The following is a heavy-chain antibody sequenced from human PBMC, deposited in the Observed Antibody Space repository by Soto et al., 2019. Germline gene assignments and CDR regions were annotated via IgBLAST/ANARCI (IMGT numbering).Heavy chain of an antibody. CDR3: ARLKTESWEFRTENWYFDL. V-gene: IGHV1-69*01. J-gene: IGHJ2*01. CDR1: GGTFSSYA. Sequence: QVQLVQSGAEVKKPGSSVKVSCKASGGTFSSYAISWVRQAAGQGLEWMGGIIPIFGTANYAQKFQGRVTITADESTSTAYMELSSLRSEDTAVYYCARLKTESWEFRTENWYFDLWGRGTLVTVSS. D-gene: IGHD3-10*01. CDR2: IIPIFGTA.